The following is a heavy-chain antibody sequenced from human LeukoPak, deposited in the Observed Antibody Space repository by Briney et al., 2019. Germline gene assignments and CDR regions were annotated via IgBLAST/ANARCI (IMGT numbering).Heavy chain of an antibody. CDR2: IRYDGSNK. CDR1: GFTFSSYA. V-gene: IGHV3-30*04. D-gene: IGHD5-18*01. Sequence: QPGRSLRLSCAASGFTFSSYAMHWVRQAPGKGLEWVAFIRYDGSNKYYADSVKGRFTISRDNSKNTLYLQMNSLRAEDTAVYYCARDPRIQLWLSGHYYYYMDVWGKGTTVTVSS. J-gene: IGHJ6*03. CDR3: ARDPRIQLWLSGHYYYYMDV.